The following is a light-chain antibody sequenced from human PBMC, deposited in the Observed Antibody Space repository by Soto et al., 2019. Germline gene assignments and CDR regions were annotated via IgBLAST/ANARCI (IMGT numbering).Light chain of an antibody. Sequence: EVVMTQSPVTLSVSPVERATLSFRASQSVNSNLAWYQQKPGQAPRLLIYGASTRATGIPASFIGNGSGTEFTLTASSIQPEDFAVYYCQQYNNWPFTFGPGTKVDIK. CDR2: GAS. CDR3: QQYNNWPFT. J-gene: IGKJ3*01. V-gene: IGKV3-15*01. CDR1: QSVNSN.